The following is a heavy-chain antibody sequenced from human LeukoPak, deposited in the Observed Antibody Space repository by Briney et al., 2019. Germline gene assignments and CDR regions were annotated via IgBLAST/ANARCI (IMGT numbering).Heavy chain of an antibody. Sequence: GGSLRLSCAASGFTVSNNYMSWVRQAPRKGLEWVSVIYSGGSACYADSVKGRFTISRDNSKNTLYLQMNSLRAEDTAVYYCARDGLDYSNYGNYYYYGMDVWGQGTTVTVSS. CDR1: GFTVSNNY. D-gene: IGHD4-11*01. CDR3: ARDGLDYSNYGNYYYYGMDV. V-gene: IGHV3-66*01. J-gene: IGHJ6*02. CDR2: IYSGGSA.